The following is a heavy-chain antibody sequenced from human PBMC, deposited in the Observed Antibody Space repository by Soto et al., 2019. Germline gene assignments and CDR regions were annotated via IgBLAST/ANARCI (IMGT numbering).Heavy chain of an antibody. V-gene: IGHV3-21*01. CDR1: GFIFSDFS. CDR2: IGSSGGNS. J-gene: IGHJ6*02. D-gene: IGHD1-26*01. Sequence: EVQLVESGGGLVKPGGSLRLSCAVSGFIFSDFSMNWVRQAPGKGLEWVASIGSSGGNSFYADSVKGRFIISRDNAKTSLDLQINSLRAKDTAVYYCAREKRLNSLGGRFGMDVWGQGTTVTVS. CDR3: AREKRLNSLGGRFGMDV.